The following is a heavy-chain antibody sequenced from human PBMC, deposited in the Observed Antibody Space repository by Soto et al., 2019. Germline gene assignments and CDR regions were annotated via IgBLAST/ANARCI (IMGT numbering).Heavy chain of an antibody. J-gene: IGHJ3*02. CDR1: GYTFTGYY. V-gene: IGHV1-2*04. CDR3: ARNSGSYYGAFDI. Sequence: ASVKVSCKASGYTFTGYYMHWVRQAPGQGLEWMGWINPNSGGTNYAQKFQGWVTMTRDTSISTAFMELSRLRSDDTAVYYCARNSGSYYGAFDIWGQGTMVTVSS. CDR2: INPNSGGT. D-gene: IGHD1-26*01.